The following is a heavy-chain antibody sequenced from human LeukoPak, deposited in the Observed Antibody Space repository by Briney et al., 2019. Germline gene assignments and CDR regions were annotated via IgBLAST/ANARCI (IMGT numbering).Heavy chain of an antibody. J-gene: IGHJ6*03. CDR2: IIPIFGTA. CDR1: GGTFSSYA. D-gene: IGHD2-21*01. CDR3: ARAHPPYCGGGCYPLFGYYYYMDV. Sequence: SVKVSCKASGGTFSSYAISWVRQAPGQGLEWMGGIIPIFGTAHYAQKFQGRVTITADASTSTAYMELSSLRSEDTAVYYCARAHPPYCGGGCYPLFGYYYYMDVWGKGTTVTVSS. V-gene: IGHV1-69*01.